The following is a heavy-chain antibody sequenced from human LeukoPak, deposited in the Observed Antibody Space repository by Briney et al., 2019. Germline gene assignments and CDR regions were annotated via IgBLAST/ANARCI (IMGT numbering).Heavy chain of an antibody. CDR2: IYYSGST. Sequence: SETLSLTCSVSGGSISSSTSYWGWMRQPPAKGLKWTASIYYSGSTYYDPSLKSRVTISVDTSKNQFSLELSSVSAADTAVYFCARKPIFYDSGRHWYYFDEWGQGTLVTVSS. D-gene: IGHD3-10*01. CDR3: ARKPIFYDSGRHWYYFDE. J-gene: IGHJ4*02. V-gene: IGHV4-39*01. CDR1: GGSISSSTSY.